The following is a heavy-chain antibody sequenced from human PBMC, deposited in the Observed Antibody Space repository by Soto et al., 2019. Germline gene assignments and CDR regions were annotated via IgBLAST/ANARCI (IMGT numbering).Heavy chain of an antibody. CDR1: GYTFTNYA. J-gene: IGHJ4*02. CDR3: ARDYGVMITFGGVIVPGY. Sequence: QVQLVQSGAEVKKPGASVKVSCKASGYTFTNYAMHWVRQDPGQRLEWMGWINTGNGNTKYSQKFQGRVTITRDTSANTAYKELSSLRSEETAVYYCARDYGVMITFGGVIVPGYCGQGTLVTVSS. CDR2: INTGNGNT. D-gene: IGHD3-16*02. V-gene: IGHV1-3*04.